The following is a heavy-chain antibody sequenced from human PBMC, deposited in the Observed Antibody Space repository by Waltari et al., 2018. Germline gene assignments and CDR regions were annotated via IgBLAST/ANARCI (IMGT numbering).Heavy chain of an antibody. J-gene: IGHJ5*01. CDR2: SRNSGGNT. Sequence: EVQLLESGGGLVQPGGSLRLSCASSGFSFSNYDMAWVRQAPGKGLEWVSGSRNSGGNTYYGDSVKGRFASSRDNSRNTLHLQMNGLRAEDTAIYYCTSWRVVAGTGWFDSWGQGTLVTVSS. CDR1: GFSFSNYD. D-gene: IGHD2-15*01. CDR3: TSWRVVAGTGWFDS. V-gene: IGHV3-23*01.